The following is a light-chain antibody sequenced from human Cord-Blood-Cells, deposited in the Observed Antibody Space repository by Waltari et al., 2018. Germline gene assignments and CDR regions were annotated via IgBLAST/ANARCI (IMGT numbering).Light chain of an antibody. CDR3: CSYAGSSWV. CDR1: SSDVGGYNN. CDR2: DVS. J-gene: IGLJ3*02. Sequence: QSALTQPRSASGSPGQSVPISCTGTSSDVGGYNNVSWSQQHPGKAPKLMIYDVSTRPSGVPDRFSGSKSGNTASLTISGLQAEDEADYYCCSYAGSSWVFGGGTKLTVL. V-gene: IGLV2-11*01.